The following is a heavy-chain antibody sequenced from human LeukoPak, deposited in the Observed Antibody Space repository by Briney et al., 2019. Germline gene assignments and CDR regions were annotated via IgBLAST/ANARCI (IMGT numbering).Heavy chain of an antibody. CDR3: ASQWELHKFDY. D-gene: IGHD1-26*01. V-gene: IGHV3-23*01. CDR1: GFTFSSYA. J-gene: IGHJ4*02. Sequence: GGSLRVSCAASGFTFSSYAMSWVRQAPGKGLEWVSAISGSGGSTYYADSVKGRFTISRDNSKNTLYLQMNSLRAEDTAVYYCASQWELHKFDYWGQGTLVTVSS. CDR2: ISGSGGST.